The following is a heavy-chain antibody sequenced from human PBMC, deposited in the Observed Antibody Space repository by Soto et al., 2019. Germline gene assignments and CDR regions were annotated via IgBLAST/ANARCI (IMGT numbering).Heavy chain of an antibody. D-gene: IGHD3-3*01. Sequence: GAPAQVSCKASCYTIPSYGISWVRQADGQGLEWMGWISAYGGNTNYAQKLQGRVTMTTDTSTSTAYMELRSLRSDDTAVYYCARESPFWSGFAWLTHRGHNWFDPWGQGNTVSVSS. CDR2: ISAYGGNT. CDR1: CYTIPSYG. CDR3: ARESPFWSGFAWLTHRGHNWFDP. J-gene: IGHJ5*02. V-gene: IGHV1-18*01.